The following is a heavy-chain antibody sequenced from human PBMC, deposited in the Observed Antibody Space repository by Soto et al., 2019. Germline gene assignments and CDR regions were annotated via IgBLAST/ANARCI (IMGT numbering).Heavy chain of an antibody. CDR3: ARARGEEMATIAPPHFDY. J-gene: IGHJ4*02. D-gene: IGHD5-12*01. CDR1: GYTFTSYY. Sequence: ASVKVSCKASGYTFTSYYMHWVRQAPGQGLEWMGIINPSGGSTSYAQKFQGRVTMTRDTSASTVYMELSSLRSEDTAVYYCARARGEEMATIAPPHFDYWGQGTLVTVSS. V-gene: IGHV1-46*01. CDR2: INPSGGST.